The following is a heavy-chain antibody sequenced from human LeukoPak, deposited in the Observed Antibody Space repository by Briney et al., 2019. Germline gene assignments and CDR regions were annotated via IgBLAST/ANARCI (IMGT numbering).Heavy chain of an antibody. V-gene: IGHV3-11*04. CDR1: GFTFSDYY. D-gene: IGHD6-19*01. CDR2: ISSSGSTI. Sequence: GGSLRLSCAASGFTFSDYYMSWIRQAPGKGLEWVSYISSSGSTIYYADSVKGRFTISRDNAKNSLYLQMNSLRAEDTAVYYCARDTLAVAGSDAFDIWGQGTMVTVSS. CDR3: ARDTLAVAGSDAFDI. J-gene: IGHJ3*02.